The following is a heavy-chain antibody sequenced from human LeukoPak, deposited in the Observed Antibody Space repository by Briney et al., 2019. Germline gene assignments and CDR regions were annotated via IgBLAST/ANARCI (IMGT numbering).Heavy chain of an antibody. CDR3: ARRGKPDWGFDY. J-gene: IGHJ4*02. Sequence: SETLSLTCTVSGGSISSYYWSWIRQPPGKGLEWIGYIYYSGSTNYNPSLKSRVTISVDTSKNQFSLKLSSVTAADTAVFYCARRGKPDWGFDYWGQGTLVTVSS. CDR2: IYYSGST. CDR1: GGSISSYY. V-gene: IGHV4-59*08. D-gene: IGHD3-9*01.